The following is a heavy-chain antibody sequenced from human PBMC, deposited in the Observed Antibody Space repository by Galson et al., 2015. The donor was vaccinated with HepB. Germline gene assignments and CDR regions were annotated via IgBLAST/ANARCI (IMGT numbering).Heavy chain of an antibody. J-gene: IGHJ5*02. V-gene: IGHV3-49*03. Sequence: SVRLSCAASGFTFGVYAMSWFRQAPGKGLEWVGFIRSDAYGGTSAYAASVKGRFTISRDESTSIAYLQRISLKTEDTHVYYCTRDLSSRVTTGRGWFDPWGQGTLVTVSS. D-gene: IGHD4-11*01. CDR2: IRSDAYGGTS. CDR3: TRDLSSRVTTGRGWFDP. CDR1: GFTFGVYA.